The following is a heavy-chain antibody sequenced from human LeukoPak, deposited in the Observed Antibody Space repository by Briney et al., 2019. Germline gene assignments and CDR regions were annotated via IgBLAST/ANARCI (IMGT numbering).Heavy chain of an antibody. V-gene: IGHV3-30*02. J-gene: IGHJ4*02. CDR1: GFTFSSYG. CDR2: IRYDGSNK. Sequence: GGSLRLSCAASGFTFSSYGMHWVRQAPGKGLEWVAFIRYDGSNKYYADSVKGRFTISRDNSKNTLYLQMNSLRAEGTAVYYCAKAYSSGWYRGDYFDYWGQGTLVTVSS. CDR3: AKAYSSGWYRGDYFDY. D-gene: IGHD6-19*01.